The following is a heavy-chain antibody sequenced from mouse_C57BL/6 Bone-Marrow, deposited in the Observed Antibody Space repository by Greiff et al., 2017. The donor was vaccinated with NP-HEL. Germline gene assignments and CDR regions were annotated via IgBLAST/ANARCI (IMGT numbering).Heavy chain of an antibody. CDR2: ISYDGSN. Sequence: EVQLQESGPGLVKPSQSLSLTCSVTGYSITSGYYWNWIRQFPGNKLEWMGYISYDGSNNYNPSLKNRISITRDTSKNQFFLKLNSVTTEDTATYYCARRRRGFDYWGQGTTLTVSS. V-gene: IGHV3-6*01. J-gene: IGHJ2*01. CDR1: GYSITSGYY. CDR3: ARRRRGFDY.